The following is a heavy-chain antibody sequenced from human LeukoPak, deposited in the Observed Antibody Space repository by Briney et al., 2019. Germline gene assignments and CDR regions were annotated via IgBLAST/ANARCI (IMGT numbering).Heavy chain of an antibody. J-gene: IGHJ5*02. D-gene: IGHD3-16*01. CDR2: IYYSGST. Sequence: PSETLSLTCTVSGGSISSYYWSWIRQPPGKGLEWIGYIYYSGSTNYNPSLKSRVTISVDTSKNQFSLKLSSVTAADTAVYYCARFTPQGYGWGGYNWFDPWGQGTLVTVSS. V-gene: IGHV4-59*01. CDR1: GGSISSYY. CDR3: ARFTPQGYGWGGYNWFDP.